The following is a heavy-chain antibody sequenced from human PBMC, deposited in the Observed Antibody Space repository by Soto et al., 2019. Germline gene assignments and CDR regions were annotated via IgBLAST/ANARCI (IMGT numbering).Heavy chain of an antibody. Sequence: EVQLLESGGGLVQPGGSLRLSCAGSGFTFSNYAMAWVRQAPGKGLEWVSSVSGSGGNTFYADSVKGRFTISRDNSKNSLYLRMNGLRAEDTAIYYCAKASEKFGDSKSDYCGQGTLVTFSS. CDR1: GFTFSNYA. D-gene: IGHD4-17*01. J-gene: IGHJ4*02. V-gene: IGHV3-23*01. CDR2: VSGSGGNT. CDR3: AKASEKFGDSKSDY.